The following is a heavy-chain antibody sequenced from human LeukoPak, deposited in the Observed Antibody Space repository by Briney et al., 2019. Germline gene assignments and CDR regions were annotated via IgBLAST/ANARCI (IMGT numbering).Heavy chain of an antibody. Sequence: PGGSLRLSCAASGFAFSAYAMSWVRQAPGKGLEWVSTTSGSSVGGGTYYADSVKGRFTISRDNSKNTLYLQMNSLRAEDTALYYCAKEKYQVFFGASDIWGQGTMVTVSS. CDR1: GFAFSAYA. V-gene: IGHV3-23*01. D-gene: IGHD3-3*01. CDR2: TSGSSVGGGT. J-gene: IGHJ3*02. CDR3: AKEKYQVFFGASDI.